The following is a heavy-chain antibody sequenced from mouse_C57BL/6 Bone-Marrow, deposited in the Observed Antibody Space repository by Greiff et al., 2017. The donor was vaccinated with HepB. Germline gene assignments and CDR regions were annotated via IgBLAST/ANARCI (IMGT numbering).Heavy chain of an antibody. CDR3: ARDGSSYWYVDV. D-gene: IGHD1-1*01. J-gene: IGHJ1*03. CDR2: ISYDGSN. CDR1: GYSITSGYY. V-gene: IGHV3-6*01. Sequence: ESGPGLVKPSQSLSLTCSVTGYSITSGYYWNWIRQFPGNKLEWMGYISYDGSNNYNPSLKNRISITRDTSKNQFFLKLNSVTTEDTATYYCARDGSSYWYVDVWGTGTTVTVSS.